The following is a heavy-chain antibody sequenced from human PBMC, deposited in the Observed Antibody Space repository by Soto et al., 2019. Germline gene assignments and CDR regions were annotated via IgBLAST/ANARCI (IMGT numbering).Heavy chain of an antibody. D-gene: IGHD2-2*01. Sequence: GESLKISCKGSGSSFTSYWISWVRQMPGKGLEWMGKIDPSDSYTNYSPSFQGHVTISADKSISTAYLQWSSLKASDTAMYYCARRYCSSTSCPRNYYGMDVWGQGTTVTVSS. J-gene: IGHJ6*02. CDR2: IDPSDSYT. CDR3: ARRYCSSTSCPRNYYGMDV. CDR1: GSSFTSYW. V-gene: IGHV5-10-1*01.